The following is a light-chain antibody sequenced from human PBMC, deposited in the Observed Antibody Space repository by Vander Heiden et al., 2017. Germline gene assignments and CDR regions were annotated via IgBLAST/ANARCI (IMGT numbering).Light chain of an antibody. Sequence: IVSAPPPSTPSLSPGETATLTCRASQSVSSYLAWYQQKPGQAPRLLIYDASNRATGIPARFSGSGSGTDFTLTISSLEPEDFAVYYCQQRSNWALTFGGGTKVEIK. V-gene: IGKV3-11*01. CDR2: DAS. J-gene: IGKJ4*01. CDR1: QSVSSY. CDR3: QQRSNWALT.